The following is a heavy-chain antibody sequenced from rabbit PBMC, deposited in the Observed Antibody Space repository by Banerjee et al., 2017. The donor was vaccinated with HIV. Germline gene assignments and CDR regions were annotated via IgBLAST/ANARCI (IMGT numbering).Heavy chain of an antibody. V-gene: IGHV1S40*01. Sequence: QSLEESGGDLVKPGASLTLTCTASGFSFSSTYYMSWVRQAPGKGLEWISCIAGSGSGFTYSATWAKGRFTCSKTSSTTVTLQMTSLTVADTATYFCARDTGSSFSSYGMDLWGPGTLVTVS. J-gene: IGHJ6*01. CDR1: GFSFSSTYY. D-gene: IGHD8-1*01. CDR3: ARDTGSSFSSYGMDL. CDR2: IAGSGSGFT.